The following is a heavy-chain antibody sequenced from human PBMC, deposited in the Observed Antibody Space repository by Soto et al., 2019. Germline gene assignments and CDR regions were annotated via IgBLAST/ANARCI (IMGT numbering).Heavy chain of an antibody. D-gene: IGHD2-15*01. CDR2: ISYDGSNK. J-gene: IGHJ4*02. CDR3: AKSRPERAATPDY. V-gene: IGHV3-30*18. Sequence: RRLSCAASGFTFSSYGMHWVRQAPGKGLEWVAVISYDGSNKYYADSVKGRFTISRDNSKNTLYLQMNSLRAEDTAVYYCAKSRPERAATPDYWGQGTLVTVSS. CDR1: GFTFSSYG.